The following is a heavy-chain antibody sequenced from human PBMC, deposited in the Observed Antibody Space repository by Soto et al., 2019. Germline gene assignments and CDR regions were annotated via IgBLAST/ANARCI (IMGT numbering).Heavy chain of an antibody. CDR1: GGSISSYY. Sequence: SETLSLTCTVSGGSISSYYWSWIRQPPGKGLEWIGYIYYSGSTNYNPPLKSRVTISVDTSKNQFSLKLSSVTAADTAVYYCARLQWNYYDSSGAFYYYYGMDVWGQGTTVTVSS. J-gene: IGHJ6*02. CDR2: IYYSGST. D-gene: IGHD3-22*01. V-gene: IGHV4-59*08. CDR3: ARLQWNYYDSSGAFYYYYGMDV.